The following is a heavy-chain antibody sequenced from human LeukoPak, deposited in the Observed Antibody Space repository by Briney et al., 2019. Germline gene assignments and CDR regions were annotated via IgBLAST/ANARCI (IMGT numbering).Heavy chain of an antibody. D-gene: IGHD3-3*01. V-gene: IGHV4-31*03. J-gene: IGHJ4*02. CDR3: ARVGIDYDFWSGYHD. Sequence: SETLSLTCTVSGGSISSGGYSWSWIRQHPGKGLEWIGYIYYSGSTYYNPSLKSRLTISVDTSKNQFSLKLSSVTAADTAVYYCARVGIDYDFWSGYHDWGQGTLVTVSS. CDR2: IYYSGST. CDR1: GGSISSGGYS.